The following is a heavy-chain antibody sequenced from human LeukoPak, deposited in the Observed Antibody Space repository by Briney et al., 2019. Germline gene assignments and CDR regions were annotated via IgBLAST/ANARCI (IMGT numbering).Heavy chain of an antibody. CDR3: VASIINPSNY. CDR1: GFTFSSYG. J-gene: IGHJ4*02. Sequence: PGGSLRLSCAASGFTFSSYGMSRVRQAPGKGLEWVAFIRYDGSNKYYADSVKGRFTISRDNSKNTLYLQMNSLKTEDTAIYYCVASIINPSNYWGQGTLVTVSS. CDR2: IRYDGSNK. D-gene: IGHD3-10*01. V-gene: IGHV3-30*02.